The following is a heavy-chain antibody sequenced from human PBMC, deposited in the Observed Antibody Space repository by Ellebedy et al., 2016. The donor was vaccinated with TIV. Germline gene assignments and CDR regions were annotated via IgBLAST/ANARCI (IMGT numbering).Heavy chain of an antibody. J-gene: IGHJ4*02. V-gene: IGHV3-23*01. D-gene: IGHD2-15*01. CDR3: ASQHGSAWMEYYFDY. CDR1: GFTFGCCA. CDR2: ISNGGDTT. Sequence: PGGSLRLSCAASGFTFGCCAMSWVRQAPGKGLEWVSVISNGGDTTYADSVKGRFTISRDSSKNTLYLQMNSLRADDTAVYYCASQHGSAWMEYYFDYWGQGTLVTASS.